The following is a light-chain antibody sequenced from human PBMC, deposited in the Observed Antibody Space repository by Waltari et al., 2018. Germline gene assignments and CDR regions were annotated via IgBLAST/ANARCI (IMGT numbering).Light chain of an antibody. CDR2: DFS. J-gene: IGLJ1*01. CDR1: SSDVGAYNY. Sequence: QSALTQPASVSGSPGQSITISCSGTSSDVGAYNYVCWYQQHPGKAPKLIIYDFSVPPSGVSNRFSGSKSGNTASLTISGLHTEDEADYYCGTSTTTRNHVFGTGTKVTVL. V-gene: IGLV2-14*03. CDR3: GTSTTTRNHV.